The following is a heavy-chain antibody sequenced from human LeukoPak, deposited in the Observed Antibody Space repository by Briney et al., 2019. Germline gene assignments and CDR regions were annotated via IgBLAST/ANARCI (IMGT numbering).Heavy chain of an antibody. CDR1: GFTFDDYA. D-gene: IGHD4-17*01. CDR2: IRWNSGSM. J-gene: IGHJ3*02. Sequence: GGSLRLSCAASGFTFDDYAMHWVRQAPGKGLEWVSGIRWNSGSMGYADSVKGRFTISRDNAKNSLYLQMNSLRAEDTAVYYCAKVDDYGDYVGAFDIWGQGTMVTVSS. V-gene: IGHV3-9*01. CDR3: AKVDDYGDYVGAFDI.